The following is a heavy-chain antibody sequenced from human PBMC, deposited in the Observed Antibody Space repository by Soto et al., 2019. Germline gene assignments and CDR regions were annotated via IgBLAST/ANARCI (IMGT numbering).Heavy chain of an antibody. CDR2: VSPPFRTS. CDR3: ARVLYYGSGSYSPYGMDV. CDR1: GVSFNNNG. V-gene: IGHV1-69*01. Sequence: QVQLVQSGAEVKKPGSSVKVSCKTSGVSFNNNGIGWVRQAPGRGLEWMGGVSPPFRTSNYARKFQGSISTTADASTGTVNMELSRLTSEDTAQYYCARVLYYGSGSYSPYGMDVWGKGTTVTVSS. J-gene: IGHJ6*04. D-gene: IGHD3-10*01.